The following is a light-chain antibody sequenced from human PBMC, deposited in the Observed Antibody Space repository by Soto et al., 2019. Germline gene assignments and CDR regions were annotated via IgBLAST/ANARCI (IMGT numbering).Light chain of an antibody. CDR3: QQLNSYLALT. J-gene: IGKJ4*01. CDR2: AAS. V-gene: IGKV1-9*01. Sequence: DIQLTQSPSFLSGSVGDRVTITCRASQGISSYLAWYQQKPGKAPKLLIYAASTLQSGVPSRFSGSGSGTEFTLTISSLQPEDFATYYCQQLNSYLALTFGGGTKVEIK. CDR1: QGISSY.